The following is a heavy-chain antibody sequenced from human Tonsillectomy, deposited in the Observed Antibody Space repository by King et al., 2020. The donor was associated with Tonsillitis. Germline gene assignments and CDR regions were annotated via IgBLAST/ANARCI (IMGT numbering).Heavy chain of an antibody. CDR2: IDYSGST. Sequence: VQLQESGPGLVKPSQTLSLTCTVSGGSISSGGYYWSWIRQHPGKGLEWIGYIDYSGSTYYNPSLKSRVIISVDTSKNQFSLKLSSVTAADTAVYYCARESYYYYGLDVWGQGTTVTVSS. CDR1: GGSISSGGYY. CDR3: ARESYYYYGLDV. V-gene: IGHV4-31*03. J-gene: IGHJ6*02.